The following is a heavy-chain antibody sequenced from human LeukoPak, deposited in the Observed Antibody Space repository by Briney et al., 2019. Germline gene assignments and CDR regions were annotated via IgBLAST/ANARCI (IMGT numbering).Heavy chain of an antibody. V-gene: IGHV4-30-4*08. CDR1: GGSISSDDYY. CDR2: IYYTGST. J-gene: IGHJ5*02. CDR3: ARCPSPGWFDP. Sequence: PSETLSLTCTVSGGSISSDDYYWSWIRQPPGKGLEWIGFIYYTGSTYYHPSLKSRVTISVDTSKNQFSLRLSSVTAADTAVYYCARCPSPGWFDPWGQGTLVTVSS.